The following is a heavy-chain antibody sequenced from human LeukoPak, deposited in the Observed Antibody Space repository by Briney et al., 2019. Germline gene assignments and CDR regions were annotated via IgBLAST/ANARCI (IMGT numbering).Heavy chain of an antibody. Sequence: GESLKISCKGSGYSFTSYWIGWVRQMPGKGLEWMGWISAYNGNTNYAQKLQGRVTMTTDTSTSTAYMELRSLRYDDTAVYYCARDPLYYYDSSGYSEPNFDYWGQGTLVTVSS. CDR2: ISAYNGNT. J-gene: IGHJ4*02. CDR3: ARDPLYYYDSSGYSEPNFDY. D-gene: IGHD3-22*01. V-gene: IGHV1-18*04. CDR1: GYSFTSYW.